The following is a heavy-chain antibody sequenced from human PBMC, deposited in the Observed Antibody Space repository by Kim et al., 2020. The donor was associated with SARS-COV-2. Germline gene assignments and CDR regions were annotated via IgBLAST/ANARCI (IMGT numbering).Heavy chain of an antibody. CDR3: AREGASGRLAYVNWFDP. V-gene: IGHV4-31*03. CDR2: IYYSGST. D-gene: IGHD1-26*01. J-gene: IGHJ5*02. CDR1: GGSISSGGYY. Sequence: SETLSLTCTVSGGSISSGGYYWSWIRQHPGKGLEWIGYIYYSGSTHYNPSLKSRVTISVDTSKNQFSLKLSSVTAADTAVYYCAREGASGRLAYVNWFDPWGQGTLVTVSS.